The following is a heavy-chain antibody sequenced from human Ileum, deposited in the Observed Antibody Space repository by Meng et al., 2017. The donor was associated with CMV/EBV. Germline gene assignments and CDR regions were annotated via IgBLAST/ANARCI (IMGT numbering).Heavy chain of an antibody. Sequence: AGTLRLSCAASGCTFSSYGMHWVRQAPGQGLEWVAFIRYDGSKKYYADSVKGRFTISRDNSKNTLYLHMNSLRAEDTAVYYCAKTTYQLLLLWDPPFDYWGQGTRVTGYS. CDR2: IRYDGSKK. D-gene: IGHD2-2*01. CDR3: AKTTYQLLLLWDPPFDY. J-gene: IGHJ4*02. CDR1: GCTFSSYG. V-gene: IGHV3-30*02.